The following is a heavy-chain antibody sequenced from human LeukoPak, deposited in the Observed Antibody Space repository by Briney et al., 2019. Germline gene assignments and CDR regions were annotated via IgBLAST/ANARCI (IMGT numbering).Heavy chain of an antibody. J-gene: IGHJ3*01. CDR3: ASSTTAYYYDSSGYS. D-gene: IGHD3-22*01. CDR2: IIPIFGTA. CDR1: GGTFSSYA. Sequence: SVKVSSRASGGTFSSYAISWVRQAPGQGLEWMGRIIPIFGTANYAQKFQGRVTITTDESTSTAYMELSSLRSEDTAVYYCASSTTAYYYDSSGYSWGQGTMVTVSS. V-gene: IGHV1-69*05.